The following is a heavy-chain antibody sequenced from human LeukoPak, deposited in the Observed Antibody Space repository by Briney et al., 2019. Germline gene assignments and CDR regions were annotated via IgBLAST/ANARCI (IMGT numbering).Heavy chain of an antibody. J-gene: IGHJ6*03. V-gene: IGHV1-69*13. D-gene: IGHD3-22*01. Sequence: SVKVSCKASGGTFSSYAISWVRQAPGQGLEWMGGIIPIFGTANYAQKFQGRVTITADESTSTAYMELSSLRSEDTAVYYCARGTFGSGSSLYYMDVWGKGTTVTISS. CDR3: ARGTFGSGSSLYYMDV. CDR2: IIPIFGTA. CDR1: GGTFSSYA.